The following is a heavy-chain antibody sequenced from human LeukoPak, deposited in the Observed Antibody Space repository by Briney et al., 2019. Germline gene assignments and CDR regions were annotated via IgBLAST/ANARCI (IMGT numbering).Heavy chain of an antibody. CDR2: IHSGGST. Sequence: GGSLRLSCAASGFTFSSYAMSWVRQAPGKGLEWVSVIHSGGSTFYADFVKGRFTISRDNSKNTLYLQMNGLRTDDTAVYYCASSSWSRSNWFDPWGQGTLVTVSS. V-gene: IGHV3-66*02. CDR3: ASSSWSRSNWFDP. CDR1: GFTFSSYA. J-gene: IGHJ5*02. D-gene: IGHD6-13*01.